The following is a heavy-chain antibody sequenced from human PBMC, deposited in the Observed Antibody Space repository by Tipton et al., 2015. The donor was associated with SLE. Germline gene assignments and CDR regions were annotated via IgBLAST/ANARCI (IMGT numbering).Heavy chain of an antibody. Sequence: GSLRLSCVASGLIFSNYEMNWVRQAPGKGLEWASYISNGAGSKYYADSVKGRFTISRDNPKKSVYLQMNSLRVEDTAMYYCSRVGGSTWHWGQGTLVTVSS. D-gene: IGHD2-15*01. J-gene: IGHJ4*02. CDR1: GLIFSNYE. CDR3: SRVGGSTWH. CDR2: ISNGAGSK. V-gene: IGHV3-48*03.